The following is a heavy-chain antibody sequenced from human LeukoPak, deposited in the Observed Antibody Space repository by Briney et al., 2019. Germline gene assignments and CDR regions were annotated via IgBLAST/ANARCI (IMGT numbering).Heavy chain of an antibody. D-gene: IGHD5-18*01. CDR3: ARSKSGYSYGPPAY. J-gene: IGHJ4*02. CDR2: INYSGTT. V-gene: IGHV4-34*01. Sequence: SETLSLTCRVYGGPFSGYYWSWIRQSPGKGLEWIGEINYSGTTGYSPSLKSRVTISVDTSKSQFSLTLNSVTAADTAIYYCARSKSGYSYGPPAYWGQGTLVTVSS. CDR1: GGPFSGYY.